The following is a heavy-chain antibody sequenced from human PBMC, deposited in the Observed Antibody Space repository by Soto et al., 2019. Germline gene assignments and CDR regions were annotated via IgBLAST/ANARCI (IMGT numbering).Heavy chain of an antibody. D-gene: IGHD3-10*01. CDR3: AKGDSGSYSNAFDI. Sequence: QLQLQESGPGLVKPSETLSLTCTVSGGSISSSSYYWGWIRQPPGKGLEWIGSIYYSGSTYYNPSVKSRVTISVDTSKNQFSLKLSSVTAADTAVYYCAKGDSGSYSNAFDIWGQGTMVTVSS. J-gene: IGHJ3*02. V-gene: IGHV4-39*01. CDR1: GGSISSSSYY. CDR2: IYYSGST.